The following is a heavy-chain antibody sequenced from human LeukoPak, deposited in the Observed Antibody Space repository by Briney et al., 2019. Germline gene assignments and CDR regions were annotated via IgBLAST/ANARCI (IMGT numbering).Heavy chain of an antibody. J-gene: IGHJ4*02. CDR1: GYTFTSYG. Sequence: GASVKVSCKASGYTFTSYGISWVRQAPGQGLEWMGWISAYNGNTNYAQKLQGRVTMTTDTSTSTAYMELRSLRSDDTAVYYCARAQISRGVAAAGPTQRFDYWGQGTLVTVSS. CDR3: ARAQISRGVAAAGPTQRFDY. CDR2: ISAYNGNT. V-gene: IGHV1-18*01. D-gene: IGHD6-13*01.